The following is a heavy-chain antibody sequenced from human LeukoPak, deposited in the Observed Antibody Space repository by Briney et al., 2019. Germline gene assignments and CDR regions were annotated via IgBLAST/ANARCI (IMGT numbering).Heavy chain of an antibody. CDR1: GFTFSSYG. CDR2: IRYDGSNK. D-gene: IGHD3-10*01. V-gene: IGHV3-30*02. J-gene: IGHJ4*02. CDR3: ARAKPKNMVRGLIMRRESRYYFDY. Sequence: GGSLRLSCAASGFTFSSYGMHWVRQAPGKGLEWVAFIRYDGSNKYYADSVKGRFTISRDNSKSTLYIQMNSLRAEDTAVYYCARAKPKNMVRGLIMRRESRYYFDYWGQGTLVTVSS.